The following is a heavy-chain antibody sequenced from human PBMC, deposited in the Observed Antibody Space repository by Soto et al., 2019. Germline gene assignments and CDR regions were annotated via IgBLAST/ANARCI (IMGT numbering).Heavy chain of an antibody. D-gene: IGHD2-21*02. V-gene: IGHV3-23*01. CDR2: RTNIGDRT. CDR3: AKETSGDWGYMDV. Sequence: VGSLRLSCAAFGFTLGSYAMPWGRQDPGKGLECVASRTNIGDRTEYAFLVEGRFTISRDNSNNMLYLQMNTLRAGDTAFYYCAKETSGDWGYMDVWGRGTTVTVSS. CDR1: GFTLGSYA. J-gene: IGHJ6*03.